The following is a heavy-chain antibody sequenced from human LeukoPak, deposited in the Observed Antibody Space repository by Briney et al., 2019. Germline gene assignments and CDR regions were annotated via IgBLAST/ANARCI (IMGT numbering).Heavy chain of an antibody. CDR1: GYTFTSYY. CDR3: ARAFYYGSGSYLGH. Sequence: ASVKVSCKASGYTFTSYYIHWVRQAPGQGLEWMGWINPNSGGTNYAQKFQGRVTMTRDTSIRTAYMELSRLRSDDTAVYYCARAFYYGSGSYLGHWGQGTLVTVSS. D-gene: IGHD3-10*01. J-gene: IGHJ4*02. V-gene: IGHV1-2*02. CDR2: INPNSGGT.